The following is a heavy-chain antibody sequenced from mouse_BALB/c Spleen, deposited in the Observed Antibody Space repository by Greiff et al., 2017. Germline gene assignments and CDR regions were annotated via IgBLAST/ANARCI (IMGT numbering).Heavy chain of an antibody. CDR2: ISSGGSYT. V-gene: IGHV5-6-4*01. J-gene: IGHJ2*01. CDR1: GFTFSSYT. CDR3: TRSYYDYDLDY. D-gene: IGHD2-4*01. Sequence: EVQGVESGGGLVKPGGSLKLSCAASGFTFSSYTMSWVRQTPEKRLEWVATISSGGSYTYYPDSVKGRFTISRDNAKNTLYLQMSSLKSEDTAMYYCTRSYYDYDLDYWGQGTTLTVSS.